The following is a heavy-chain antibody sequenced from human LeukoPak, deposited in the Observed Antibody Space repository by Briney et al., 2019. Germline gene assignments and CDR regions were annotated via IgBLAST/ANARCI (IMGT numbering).Heavy chain of an antibody. CDR3: AKGLTNLGDD. D-gene: IGHD3-9*01. Sequence: GGSLRLSCAASGFTFSSYAMSWVRQAPGKGLEWVSGLSGSGSSAYYADSVKGRFTISRDNSKNTLYLQMNSLRPEDTAVYYCAKGLTNLGDDWGQGTLVTVSS. J-gene: IGHJ4*02. V-gene: IGHV3-23*01. CDR1: GFTFSSYA. CDR2: LSGSGSSA.